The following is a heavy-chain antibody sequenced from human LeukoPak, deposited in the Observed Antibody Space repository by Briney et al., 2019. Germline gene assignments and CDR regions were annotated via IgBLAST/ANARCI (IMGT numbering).Heavy chain of an antibody. V-gene: IGHV1-2*02. Sequence: ASVKVSCKASGYIFTGYYMHWVRQAPGQGLEWMGWINPNSGGTNYAQKFQGRVTMTRDTSISTAYMELSRLRSDDTAVYYCARALSGELLPRGYWGQGTLVTVSS. CDR1: GYIFTGYY. D-gene: IGHD1-26*01. CDR2: INPNSGGT. CDR3: ARALSGELLPRGY. J-gene: IGHJ4*02.